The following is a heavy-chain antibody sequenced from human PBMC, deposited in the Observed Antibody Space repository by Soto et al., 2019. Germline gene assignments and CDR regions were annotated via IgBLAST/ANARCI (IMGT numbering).Heavy chain of an antibody. V-gene: IGHV6-1*01. D-gene: IGHD6-19*01. CDR2: TYYRSKWYN. Sequence: PSQTLSLTCAISGDRVSSDSAAWNWIRQSPSRGLEWLGRTYYRSKWYNDYAVSVNGRITINPDTSKNHFSLQLNSVTPEDTAVYYCVRSRVFIAVAGMATYYYYHGMDVWGQGTTVTVSS. J-gene: IGHJ6*02. CDR3: VRSRVFIAVAGMATYYYYHGMDV. CDR1: GDRVSSDSAA.